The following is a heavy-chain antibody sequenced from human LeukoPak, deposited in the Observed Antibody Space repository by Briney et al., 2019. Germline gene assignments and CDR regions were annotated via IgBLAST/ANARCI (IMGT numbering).Heavy chain of an antibody. CDR3: ARVLDIVVVPAAPDDAFDI. J-gene: IGHJ3*02. CDR1: GFTFSHYE. CDR2: ISSSGYTI. V-gene: IGHV3-48*03. D-gene: IGHD2-2*03. Sequence: AGGSLRLSCEASGFTFSHYEMNWVRQAPGKGLEWVSYISSSGYTIYYADSVKGRFTISRDNAKNTLYLQMNSLRAEDTAVYYCARVLDIVVVPAAPDDAFDIWGQGTMVTVSS.